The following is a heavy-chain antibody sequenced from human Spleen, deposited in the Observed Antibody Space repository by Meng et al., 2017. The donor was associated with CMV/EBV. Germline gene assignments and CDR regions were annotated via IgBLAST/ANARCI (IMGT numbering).Heavy chain of an antibody. J-gene: IGHJ4*02. CDR1: GFTFSNYA. Sequence: GGSLRLSCAAGGFTFSNYAMSWVRQAPGKGLEWVSSIYSGGVSTFYADSMKGRFTISRDNSRNTLYLQMTGLRAEDTAIYYCAKESIPIAARTETNHFDYWGQGTLVTVSS. V-gene: IGHV3-23*03. CDR2: IYSGGVST. CDR3: AKESIPIAARTETNHFDY. D-gene: IGHD6-6*01.